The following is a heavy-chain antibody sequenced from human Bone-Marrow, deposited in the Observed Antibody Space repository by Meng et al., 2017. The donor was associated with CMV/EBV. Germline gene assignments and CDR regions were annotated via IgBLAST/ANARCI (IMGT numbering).Heavy chain of an antibody. CDR2: IIPILGIA. CDR3: ARDQGYGSGSYYYYYYYGMDV. CDR1: GGTFSSYT. D-gene: IGHD3-10*01. Sequence: SVKVSCKASGGTFSSYTISWVRQAPGQGLEWMGRIIPILGIANYAQKFQGRVTITADKSTSTAYMELSSLRSEDTAVYYCARDQGYGSGSYYYYYYYGMDVWGQGTKVTVSS. V-gene: IGHV1-69*04. J-gene: IGHJ6*02.